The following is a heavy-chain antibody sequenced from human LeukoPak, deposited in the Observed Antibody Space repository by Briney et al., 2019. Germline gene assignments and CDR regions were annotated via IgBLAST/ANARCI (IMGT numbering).Heavy chain of an antibody. CDR1: GFTFSGSA. CDR2: IRSKAGSYAT. Sequence: GGSLRLSCVASGFTFSGSAMLWVRQASGKGLEWVARIRSKAGSYATEYAASVKGRFTISREDSKNTAYLQMNSLKTEDTAVYYCTGGTTVTTLDYWGQGTLVTVSS. CDR3: TGGTTVTTLDY. J-gene: IGHJ4*02. D-gene: IGHD4-17*01. V-gene: IGHV3-73*01.